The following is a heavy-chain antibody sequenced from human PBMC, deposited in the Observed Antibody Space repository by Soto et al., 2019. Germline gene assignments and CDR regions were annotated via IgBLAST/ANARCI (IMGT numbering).Heavy chain of an antibody. CDR3: ARRVLSSLHFDY. CDR2: INAGIGDT. J-gene: IGHJ4*02. D-gene: IGHD6-13*01. CDR1: GYSFPSYT. V-gene: IGHV1-3*01. Sequence: ASVKVSCKASGYSFPSYTMHWVRQAPGQRLEWMGWINAGIGDTKYSEKFQGRVTITRDTPASTAYMEVSSLRSEDTAVYYCARRVLSSLHFDYWGQGTLVTVSS.